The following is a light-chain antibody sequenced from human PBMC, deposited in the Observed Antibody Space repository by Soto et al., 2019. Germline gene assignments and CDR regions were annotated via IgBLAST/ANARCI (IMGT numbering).Light chain of an antibody. CDR3: CSYAGSHWV. CDR2: DVS. J-gene: IGLJ3*02. Sequence: QSVLTQPRSVSGSPGQSGTISCTGTSSDVGGYNYVSWYQQHPGKAPTLMIYDVSKRPSGVPDRFSGSKSGNTASLTISGLQAEDEADYYCCSYAGSHWVFGGGTKLTVL. V-gene: IGLV2-11*01. CDR1: SSDVGGYNY.